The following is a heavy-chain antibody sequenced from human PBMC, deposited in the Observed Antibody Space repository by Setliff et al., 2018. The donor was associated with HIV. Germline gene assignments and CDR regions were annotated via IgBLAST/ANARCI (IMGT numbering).Heavy chain of an antibody. CDR2: IIHTGST. CDR3: AREDYYYYGMDV. J-gene: IGHJ6*02. V-gene: IGHV4-34*12. Sequence: SETLSLTCAVYGGSFSGYYWSWIRQPPGKGLEWIGEIIHTGSTYYKPSLKSRVTISVDTSKNQFSLKLSSVIAADTAVYYCAREDYYYYGMDVWGQGTTVTVSS. CDR1: GGSFSGYY.